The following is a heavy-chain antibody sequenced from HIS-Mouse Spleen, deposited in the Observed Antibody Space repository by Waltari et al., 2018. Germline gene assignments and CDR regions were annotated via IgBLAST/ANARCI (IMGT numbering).Heavy chain of an antibody. CDR3: ATSPEAYCGGDCSYFDY. D-gene: IGHD2-21*02. J-gene: IGHJ4*02. V-gene: IGHV4-39*07. CDR2: IYYSGST. CDR1: GGSISSSSYY. Sequence: QLQLQESGPGLVKPSETLSLTCTVSGGSISSSSYYWCWIRQPPGKGLEWIGSIYYSGSTYYNPSLKSRVTISVDTSKNQFSLKLSSVTAADTAVYYCATSPEAYCGGDCSYFDYWGQGTLVTVSS.